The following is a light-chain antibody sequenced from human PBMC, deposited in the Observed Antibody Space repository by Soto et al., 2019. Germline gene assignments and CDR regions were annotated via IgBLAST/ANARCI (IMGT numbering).Light chain of an antibody. CDR3: CSYASSSTWV. CDR2: EVN. J-gene: IGLJ3*02. V-gene: IGLV2-23*02. Sequence: QSALTQPASVSGSPGQSITISCSGTRSDVGSFNLVSWYQQHPGKAPKLMIYEVNKRPSGVSNRFSGSKSGNTASLTISGIQAEDEADYYCCSYASSSTWVFGGGTKLTVL. CDR1: RSDVGSFNL.